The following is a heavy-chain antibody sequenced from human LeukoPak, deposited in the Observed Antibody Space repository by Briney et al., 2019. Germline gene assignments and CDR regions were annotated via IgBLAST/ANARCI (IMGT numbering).Heavy chain of an antibody. CDR2: VNEDGSVK. V-gene: IGHV3-7*01. CDR1: GFTFSSYA. D-gene: IGHD1-1*01. CDR3: ARDYWRSIDH. Sequence: GGSLRLSCAASGFTFSSYAMHWVRQAPGKGLESVAIVNEDGSVKYYLDSVKGRFTISRDNARNSLYLEMNSLRAEDTAVYYCARDYWRSIDHWGQGTLVTVSS. J-gene: IGHJ4*02.